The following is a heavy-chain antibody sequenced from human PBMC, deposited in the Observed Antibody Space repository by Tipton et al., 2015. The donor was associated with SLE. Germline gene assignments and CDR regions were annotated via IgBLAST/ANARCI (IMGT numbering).Heavy chain of an antibody. J-gene: IGHJ5*02. V-gene: IGHV4-59*01. CDR1: GGSISSYY. CDR3: ARAAAGSERWFDP. Sequence: TLSLTCTVSGGSISSYYWSWIRQPPGKGLEWIGYIYYSGSTNYNPSLKSRVTISVDTSKNQFSLKLSSVTAADTAVYYCARAAAGSERWFDPWGQGTLVTVSS. CDR2: IYYSGST. D-gene: IGHD6-13*01.